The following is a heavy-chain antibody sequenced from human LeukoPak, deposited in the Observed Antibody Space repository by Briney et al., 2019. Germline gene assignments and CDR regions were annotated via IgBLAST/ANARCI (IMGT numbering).Heavy chain of an antibody. CDR3: ARAAPSTLGGYYFDY. J-gene: IGHJ4*02. CDR1: GGSISSYY. D-gene: IGHD1-26*01. CDR2: IYTSGST. Sequence: SETLSLTCTVSGGSISSYYWSWIRQPAGKGLEWIGRIYTSGSTNYNPSLKSRVTISVDTSKNQFSLKLSFVTAADTAVYYCARAAPSTLGGYYFDYWGQGTLVTVSS. V-gene: IGHV4-4*07.